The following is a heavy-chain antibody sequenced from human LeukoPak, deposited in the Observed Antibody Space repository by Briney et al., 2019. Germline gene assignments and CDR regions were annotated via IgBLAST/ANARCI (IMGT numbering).Heavy chain of an antibody. CDR3: ARWVSTGAFDI. Sequence: ASVKVSCKASGGTFISYAISWVRQAPGQGLEWMGGIIPIFGTANYAQRFQGRVTITADESTSTAYMELSSPRSEDTAVYYCARWVSTGAFDIWGQGTMVTVSS. J-gene: IGHJ3*02. D-gene: IGHD2-2*01. CDR2: IIPIFGTA. V-gene: IGHV1-69*13. CDR1: GGTFISYA.